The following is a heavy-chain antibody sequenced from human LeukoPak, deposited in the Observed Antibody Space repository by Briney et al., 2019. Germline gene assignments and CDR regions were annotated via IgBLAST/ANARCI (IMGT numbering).Heavy chain of an antibody. V-gene: IGHV3-53*01. D-gene: IGHD5-18*01. CDR2: IYSGGST. CDR3: ARANSYGPYYYYGMDV. Sequence: GGSLRLSCAASGFTFSSYAMHWVRQAPGKGLEWVSVIYSGGSTYYADSVKGRFTISRDNSKNTLYLQMSSLRAEDTAVYYCARANSYGPYYYYGMDVWGQGTTVTVSS. J-gene: IGHJ6*02. CDR1: GFTFSSYA.